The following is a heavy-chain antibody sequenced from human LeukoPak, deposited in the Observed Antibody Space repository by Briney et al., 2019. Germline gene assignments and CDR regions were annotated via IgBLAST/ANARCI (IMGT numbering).Heavy chain of an antibody. V-gene: IGHV3-11*04. Sequence: GGSLRLSCAASGFTVSDNYMSWVRQAPGKGLEWVSYISSSGNTIYYADSVKGRFTISRDNAKNSLFLQMNSLRAEDTAVYYCARRGYNWKFDYWGQGTLVTVSS. J-gene: IGHJ4*02. CDR1: GFTVSDNY. CDR2: ISSSGNTI. CDR3: ARRGYNWKFDY. D-gene: IGHD1-20*01.